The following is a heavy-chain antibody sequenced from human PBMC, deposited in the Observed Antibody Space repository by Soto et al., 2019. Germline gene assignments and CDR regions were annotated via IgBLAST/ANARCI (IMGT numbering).Heavy chain of an antibody. V-gene: IGHV3-23*01. CDR2: ISGSGGNT. D-gene: IGHD4-17*01. J-gene: IGHJ4*02. Sequence: EVPLLESGGGLVQPGGSLRLSCAASRFTFSSYAMSWVRQAPGKGLEWVSSISGSGGNTYYADSVKGRFTISRDNSKNTLYLQMNSLRVEDTAVYYCAKNSENYGDSKYDYWGQGTLVTVSS. CDR1: RFTFSSYA. CDR3: AKNSENYGDSKYDY.